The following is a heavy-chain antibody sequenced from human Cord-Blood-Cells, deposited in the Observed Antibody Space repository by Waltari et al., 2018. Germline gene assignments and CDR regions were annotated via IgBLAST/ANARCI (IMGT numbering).Heavy chain of an antibody. D-gene: IGHD3-3*01. Sequence: QVQLQESGPGLVKPSETLSLTCPVSGYSISSVYYWGWIRQPPGKGLEWIGSIYHSGSTYYNPSLKSRVTISVDTSKNQFALKLSSEAAADTAVYYCARAASVYDFWSGYYDYWGQGTLVTVSS. CDR2: IYHSGST. CDR1: GYSISSVYY. CDR3: ARAASVYDFWSGYYDY. J-gene: IGHJ4*02. V-gene: IGHV4-38-2*02.